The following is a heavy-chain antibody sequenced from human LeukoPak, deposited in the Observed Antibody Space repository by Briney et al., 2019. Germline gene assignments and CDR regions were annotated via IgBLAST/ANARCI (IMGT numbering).Heavy chain of an antibody. Sequence: PSETLSLTCTVSGGSISSSSYYWGWIRQPPGKGLKWIGSIYYSGSTYYNPSLKSRVTISVDTSKNQFSLKLSSVTAADTAVYYCARLRSAQFDYWGQGTLVTVSS. CDR3: ARLRSAQFDY. D-gene: IGHD2-15*01. J-gene: IGHJ4*02. CDR1: GGSISSSSYY. CDR2: IYYSGST. V-gene: IGHV4-39*01.